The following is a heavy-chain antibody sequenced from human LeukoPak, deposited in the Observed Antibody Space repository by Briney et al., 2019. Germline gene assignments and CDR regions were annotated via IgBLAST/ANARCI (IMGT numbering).Heavy chain of an antibody. CDR3: AREGNSSYYDFWSGALNWFDP. CDR2: IYTSGST. V-gene: IGHV4-61*02. Sequence: PSETLSLTCTVSGGSISSGSYYWSWIRQPAGKGLEWIGRIYTSGSTNYNPSLKSRVTISVDTSKNQFSLKLSSVTAADTAVYYCAREGNSSYYDFWSGALNWFDPWGQGTLVTVSS. D-gene: IGHD3-3*01. J-gene: IGHJ5*02. CDR1: GGSISSGSYY.